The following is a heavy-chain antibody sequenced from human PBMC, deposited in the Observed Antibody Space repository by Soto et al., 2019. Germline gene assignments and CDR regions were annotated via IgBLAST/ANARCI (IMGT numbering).Heavy chain of an antibody. CDR2: ITSSSDAV. J-gene: IGHJ6*02. Sequence: GGSLRLSCAVSGFPFRSYGMNWVRQAPGKGPEWVSYITSSSDAVYYAASVKGRFTVSRDNAKNSLYLQMNSLRAEDTAVYYCAILDFRDHLLSYGVDVWGQGGTVTVSS. D-gene: IGHD3-3*01. CDR3: AILDFRDHLLSYGVDV. CDR1: GFPFRSYG. V-gene: IGHV3-48*03.